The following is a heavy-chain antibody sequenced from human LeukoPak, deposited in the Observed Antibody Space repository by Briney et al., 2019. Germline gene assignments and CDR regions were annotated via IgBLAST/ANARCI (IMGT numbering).Heavy chain of an antibody. CDR3: AELGITMIGGV. CDR2: ISSSGSTI. Sequence: GGSLRLSCAASGFTVRNYWMSWVRQAPGKGLEWVSYISSSGSTIYYADSVKGRFTISRDNAKNSLYLQMNSLRAEDTAVYYCAELGITMIGGVWGKGTTVTISS. D-gene: IGHD3-10*02. J-gene: IGHJ6*04. CDR1: GFTVRNYW. V-gene: IGHV3-48*04.